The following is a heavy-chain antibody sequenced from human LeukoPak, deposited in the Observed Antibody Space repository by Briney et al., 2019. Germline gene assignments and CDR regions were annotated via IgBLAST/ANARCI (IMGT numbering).Heavy chain of an antibody. CDR1: GFTFSSYG. J-gene: IGHJ5*02. V-gene: IGHV3-30*02. CDR3: AKDRTIFGVVNWFDP. D-gene: IGHD3-3*01. CDR2: IRYDGSNK. Sequence: GGSLRLSCAASGFTFSSYGMHWARQAPGKGLEWVAFIRYDGSNKYYADSVKGRFTISRDNSKNTLYLQMNSLRAEDTAVYYCAKDRTIFGVVNWFDPWGQGTLVTVSS.